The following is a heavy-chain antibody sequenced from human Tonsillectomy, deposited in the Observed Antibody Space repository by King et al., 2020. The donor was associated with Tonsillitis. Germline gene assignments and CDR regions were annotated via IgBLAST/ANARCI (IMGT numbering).Heavy chain of an antibody. CDR2: INHSGST. CDR3: ARGGYQLLSGWFDP. D-gene: IGHD2-2*01. V-gene: IGHV4-34*01. CDR1: GGSFSGYY. J-gene: IGHJ5*02. Sequence: VQLQQWGAGLLKPSETLSLTCAVYGGSFSGYYWSWIRQPPGKGLEWIGEINHSGSTNYNPSLKSRVTISVDTSKNQFSLKLSSETAADTAVYYCARGGYQLLSGWFDPWGQGTLVTVSS.